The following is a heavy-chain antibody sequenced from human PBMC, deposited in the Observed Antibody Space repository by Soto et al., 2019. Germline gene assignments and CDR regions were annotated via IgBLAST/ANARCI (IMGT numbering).Heavy chain of an antibody. Sequence: QVQLQESGPGLVKPSQTLSLTCTVSGGSITSGDYYWSWIRQRPGKGLEWIGYVHYSGSTHYNPSLESRVTISVDTSKNQFSLKVSSVTTADTAVYYCAREGAAFGAPFDLWGQGTLVTVSS. CDR2: VHYSGST. CDR3: AREGAAFGAPFDL. D-gene: IGHD3-10*01. CDR1: GGSITSGDYY. V-gene: IGHV4-30-4*01. J-gene: IGHJ4*02.